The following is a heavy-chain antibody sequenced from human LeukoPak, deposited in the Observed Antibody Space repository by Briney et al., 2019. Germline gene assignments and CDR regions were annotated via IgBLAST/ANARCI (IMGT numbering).Heavy chain of an antibody. J-gene: IGHJ4*02. V-gene: IGHV3-74*01. Sequence: GGSLRLSCAASGFTFSSYSMNWVRQAPGKGLVWVSRINSDGNTISYADSVKGRFTISRDNAKNTLYLQMNSLRAEDTAVYYCARRQSASTPPDYWGQGTLVTVSS. CDR3: ARRQSASTPPDY. CDR1: GFTFSSYS. D-gene: IGHD3-16*01. CDR2: INSDGNTI.